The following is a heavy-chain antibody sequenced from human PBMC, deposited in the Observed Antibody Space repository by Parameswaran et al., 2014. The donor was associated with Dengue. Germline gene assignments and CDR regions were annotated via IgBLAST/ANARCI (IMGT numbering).Heavy chain of an antibody. D-gene: IGHD5/OR15-5a*01. J-gene: IGHJ6*02. CDR2: ISAYNGNT. V-gene: IGHV1-18*01. Sequence: SWVRQAPGQGLEWMGWISAYNGNTNYAQKLQGRVTMTTDTSTSTAYMELRSLRSDDTAVYYCARVGPLRFAVLDVWGQGTTVTVSS. CDR3: ARVGPLRFAVLDV.